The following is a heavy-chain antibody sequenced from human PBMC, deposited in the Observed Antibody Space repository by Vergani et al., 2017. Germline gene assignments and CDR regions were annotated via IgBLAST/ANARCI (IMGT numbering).Heavy chain of an antibody. J-gene: IGHJ4*02. CDR2: IYYSGST. CDR3: ASTNPGIAAASYAAWGVY. D-gene: IGHD6-13*01. CDR1: GGSISSSSYY. Sequence: QLQLQESGPGLVKPSETLSLTCTVSGGSISSSSYYWGWIRQPPGKGLEWIGSIYYSGSTYYNPSLKSRVTISVETSKNQFSLKLSSVTAADTAVYYCASTNPGIAAASYAAWGVYWGQGTLVTVSS. V-gene: IGHV4-39*01.